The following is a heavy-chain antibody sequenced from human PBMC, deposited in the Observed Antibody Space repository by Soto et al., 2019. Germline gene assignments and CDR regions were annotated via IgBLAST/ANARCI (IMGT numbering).Heavy chain of an antibody. J-gene: IGHJ3*02. CDR3: ARISYCSGGSCYSDAFDI. CDR1: GFTFSSYS. Sequence: GGSLRLSCAASGFTFSSYSMNWVRQAPGKGLEWVSSISSSSSYIYYADSVKGRFTISRDNAKNSLYLQMNSLRAEDTAGYYCARISYCSGGSCYSDAFDIWGQGTMVTVSS. D-gene: IGHD2-15*01. CDR2: ISSSSSYI. V-gene: IGHV3-21*01.